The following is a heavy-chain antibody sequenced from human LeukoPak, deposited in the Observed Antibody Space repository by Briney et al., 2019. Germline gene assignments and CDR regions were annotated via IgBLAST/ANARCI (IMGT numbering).Heavy chain of an antibody. V-gene: IGHV1-69*04. CDR1: GGTFSSYA. Sequence: ASVKVSCKASGGTFSSYAISWVRQAPGQGLEWMGRIIPILGIANYAQKSQGRVTITADKSTSTAYMELSSLRSEDTAVYYCARLGEIRFLEGLNAFDIWGQGTMVTVSS. D-gene: IGHD3-3*01. CDR2: IIPILGIA. J-gene: IGHJ3*02. CDR3: ARLGEIRFLEGLNAFDI.